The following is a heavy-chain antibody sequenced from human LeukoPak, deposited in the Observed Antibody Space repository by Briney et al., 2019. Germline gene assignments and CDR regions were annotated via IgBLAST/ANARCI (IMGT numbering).Heavy chain of an antibody. Sequence: SETLSLTCAVSGGSFSGHYWGWIRQSPGEGLEWIGEIDHSGNTNYNPSLKGRLTISVDTSKSQFSLKLSSVTAADTAVYYCARFEQLGESDWFDPWGQGTLVTVSS. CDR3: ARFEQLGESDWFDP. D-gene: IGHD6-6*01. CDR1: GGSFSGHY. J-gene: IGHJ5*02. V-gene: IGHV4-34*01. CDR2: IDHSGNT.